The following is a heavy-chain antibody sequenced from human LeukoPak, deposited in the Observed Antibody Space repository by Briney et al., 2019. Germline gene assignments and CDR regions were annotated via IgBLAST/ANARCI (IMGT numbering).Heavy chain of an antibody. V-gene: IGHV1-18*01. J-gene: IGHJ4*02. Sequence: GASVKVSCKASGYTFTSYGISWVRQAPGQGLEWMGWINPNSGGTNYAQKLQGRVTMTTDTSTSTAYMELRSLRSDDTAVYYCARDRVAGKAPDYWGQGTLVTVSS. D-gene: IGHD6-19*01. CDR3: ARDRVAGKAPDY. CDR2: INPNSGGT. CDR1: GYTFTSYG.